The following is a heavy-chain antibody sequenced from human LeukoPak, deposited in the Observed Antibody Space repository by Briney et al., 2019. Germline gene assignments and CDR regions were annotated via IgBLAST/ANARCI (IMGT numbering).Heavy chain of an antibody. J-gene: IGHJ5*02. CDR3: AKSRSRGLLPATVSGFDP. D-gene: IGHD3-22*01. Sequence: PGRSLRLSCAASGFTFSSYAMHWVRQAPGKGLEWVAVISYDGSNKYYADSVKGRFTISRDNSKNTLYLQMNSLRAEDTAVYYCAKSRSRGLLPATVSGFDPWGQGTLVTVSS. CDR1: GFTFSSYA. V-gene: IGHV3-30-3*02. CDR2: ISYDGSNK.